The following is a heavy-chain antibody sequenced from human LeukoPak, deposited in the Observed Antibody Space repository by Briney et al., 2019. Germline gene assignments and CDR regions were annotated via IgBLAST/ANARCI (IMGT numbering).Heavy chain of an antibody. CDR1: GGSISSHY. CDR2: IYYSGST. Sequence: SGTLSLTCTVSGGSISSHYWSWIRQPPGKGLEWIGYIYYSGSTNYNPSLKSRVTISVDTSKNQFSLKLSSVTAADTAVYYCARDLSVVVPAAINGDYMDVWGKGTTVTVSS. D-gene: IGHD2-2*01. CDR3: ARDLSVVVPAAINGDYMDV. J-gene: IGHJ6*03. V-gene: IGHV4-59*11.